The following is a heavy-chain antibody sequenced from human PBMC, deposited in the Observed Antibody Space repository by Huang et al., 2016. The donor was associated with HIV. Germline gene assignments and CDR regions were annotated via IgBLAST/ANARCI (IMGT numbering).Heavy chain of an antibody. Sequence: QVQLQESGQGLVKPSQTLSLNCTVSGGSITSGSYYWSWIRQPAGKGLEWIGNMSTTGSTNFHPSLKSRATILLDTPKIQFSLKLSSVTAADTAVYYCARAKFSPYAFDIWGQGTMFTVSS. CDR2: MSTTGST. V-gene: IGHV4-61*09. CDR3: ARAKFSPYAFDI. J-gene: IGHJ3*02. CDR1: GGSITSGSYY.